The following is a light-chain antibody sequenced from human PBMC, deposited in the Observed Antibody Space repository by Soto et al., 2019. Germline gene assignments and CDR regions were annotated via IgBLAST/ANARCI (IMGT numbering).Light chain of an antibody. Sequence: ENVLTQSPGTLSLSPGERATLSCRASQSVSSNYLAWYQQKPGQAPRLLIYGISSRATGIPDRFSGSGSGTDFTLTISRLEPEDFAVYYCQQYGIYPLTFGGGTKVEIK. CDR1: QSVSSNY. CDR3: QQYGIYPLT. CDR2: GIS. J-gene: IGKJ4*01. V-gene: IGKV3-20*01.